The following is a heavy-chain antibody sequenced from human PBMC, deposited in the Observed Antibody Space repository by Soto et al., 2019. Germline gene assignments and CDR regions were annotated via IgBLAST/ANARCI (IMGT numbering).Heavy chain of an antibody. V-gene: IGHV4-34*01. CDR3: ARRSPDPGPDDAFDI. CDR2: INHSGST. CDR1: GGSFSGYY. J-gene: IGHJ3*02. Sequence: SETLSLTCAVYGGSFSGYYWSWIRQPPGKGLEWIGEINHSGSTNYNPSLKSRVTTSVDTSKNQFSLKLSSVTAADTAVYYCARRSPDPGPDDAFDIWGQGTMVTV.